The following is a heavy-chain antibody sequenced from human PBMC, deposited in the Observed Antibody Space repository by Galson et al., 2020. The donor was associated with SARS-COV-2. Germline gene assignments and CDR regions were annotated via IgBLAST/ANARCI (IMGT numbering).Heavy chain of an antibody. J-gene: IGHJ4*02. CDR3: ASLYYDTSGFYDGVFDY. V-gene: IGHV3-21*01. D-gene: IGHD3-22*01. CDR1: GFTFNLYT. Sequence: GGSPRLSCAASGFTFNLYTMNWVRQAPGKGLEWVSSISRSGTYIYYADSVKGRVTISRDNAKNSLFLQMNSLRAEDTAVYYCASLYYDTSGFYDGVFDYWGQGTLVTVSS. CDR2: ISRSGTYI.